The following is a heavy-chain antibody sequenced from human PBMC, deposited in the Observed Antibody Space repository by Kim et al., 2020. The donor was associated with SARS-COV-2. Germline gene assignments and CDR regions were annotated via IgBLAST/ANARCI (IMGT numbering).Heavy chain of an antibody. CDR3: MGGPAGDY. J-gene: IGHJ4*02. Sequence: GGSLRLSCAASGFTFSSYWITWVRQGLGKGLEWMGNIKQDGSEKYYMDSVKGRFTISRDNAKNSLYLQMNSLRAEDTAVYYCMGGPAGDYWGQGTLVTVSS. CDR2: IKQDGSEK. CDR1: GFTFSSYW. V-gene: IGHV3-7*01.